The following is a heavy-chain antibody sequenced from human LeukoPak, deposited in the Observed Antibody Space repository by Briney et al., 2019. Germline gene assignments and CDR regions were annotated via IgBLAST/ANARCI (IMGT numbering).Heavy chain of an antibody. CDR2: IYTSGST. V-gene: IGHV4-61*02. CDR1: GGSISSGSYY. J-gene: IGHJ3*02. CDR3: ARGDTAMEAGAFDI. Sequence: SETLSLTCTVSGGSISSGSYYWSWIRQPAGKGLEWIGRIYTSGSTNYNPSLKSRVTISVDTSKNQFSLKLSSVTAADTAVYYCARGDTAMEAGAFDIWGQGTMVTVSS. D-gene: IGHD5-18*01.